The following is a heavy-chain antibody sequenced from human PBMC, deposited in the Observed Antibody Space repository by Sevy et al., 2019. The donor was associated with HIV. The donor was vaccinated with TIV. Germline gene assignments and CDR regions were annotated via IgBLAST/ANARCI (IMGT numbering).Heavy chain of an antibody. J-gene: IGHJ6*02. V-gene: IGHV3-7*01. Sequence: GGSLRLSCAASGFPFSNYAMSWVRQAPGKGLEWVANIKDDGSEKYYVGSVKGRFTISRDDAENSLFLQMNRLRVEDTAVYYCAKFKKRPHVWLPGGLDVWGLGTTVTVSS. CDR1: GFPFSNYA. D-gene: IGHD3-3*02. CDR3: AKFKKRPHVWLPGGLDV. CDR2: IKDDGSEK.